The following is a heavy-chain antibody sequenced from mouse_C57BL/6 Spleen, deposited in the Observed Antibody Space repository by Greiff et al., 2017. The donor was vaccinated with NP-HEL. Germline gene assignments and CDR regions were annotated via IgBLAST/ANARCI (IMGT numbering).Heavy chain of an antibody. J-gene: IGHJ3*01. D-gene: IGHD4-1*01. Sequence: QVQLQQSGPGLVQPSQSLSITCTVSGFSLTSYGVHWVRQSPGKGLEWLGVIWSGGSTDYNAAFISRLSISKDNSKSQVFFKMNSLQADDTAIYYCATHNWDVGAWFAYWGQGTLVTVSA. CDR1: GFSLTSYG. V-gene: IGHV2-2*01. CDR2: IWSGGST. CDR3: ATHNWDVGAWFAY.